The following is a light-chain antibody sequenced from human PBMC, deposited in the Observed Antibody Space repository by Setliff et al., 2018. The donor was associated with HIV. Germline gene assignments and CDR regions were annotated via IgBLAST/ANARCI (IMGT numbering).Light chain of an antibody. Sequence: QSVLTQPASVSGSPGQSVTISCTGTSSDVGAYNFVSWYQQHPGRAPKLMIYDVINRNSGVSIRFSGSKSGNAASLTISGLQAEDEADYYCSSYTTSRQFVFGSGTSHRP. J-gene: IGLJ1*01. CDR3: SSYTTSRQFV. V-gene: IGLV2-14*03. CDR1: SSDVGAYNF. CDR2: DVI.